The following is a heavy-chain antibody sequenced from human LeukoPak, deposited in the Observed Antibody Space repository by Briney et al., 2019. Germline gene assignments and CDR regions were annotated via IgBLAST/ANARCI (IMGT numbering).Heavy chain of an antibody. D-gene: IGHD4-23*01. J-gene: IGHJ4*02. Sequence: PGGSLRLSCGGSGITLSSYWMHWVRQAPGKGLVWVSRINSDGRSTNYADSVKGRFTISRDNAKNTLYLQMNGLRAEDTAVYYCARSAYPGNSVIEDWGRGTLVTVSS. CDR2: INSDGRST. CDR3: ARSAYPGNSVIED. CDR1: GITLSSYW. V-gene: IGHV3-74*01.